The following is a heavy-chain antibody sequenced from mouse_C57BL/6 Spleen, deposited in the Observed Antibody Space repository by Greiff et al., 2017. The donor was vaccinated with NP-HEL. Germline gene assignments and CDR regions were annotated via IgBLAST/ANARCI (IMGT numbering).Heavy chain of an antibody. V-gene: IGHV5-16*01. CDR3: ARYYYGNLYYAIDY. J-gene: IGHJ4*01. D-gene: IGHD2-1*01. CDR2: INHDGSST. Sequence: EVKLMESEGGLVQPGSSMKLSCTASGFTFSDYYMAWVRQVPEKGLEWVANINHDGSSTYYLDSLKGRFIISRDNAKNILYLQLSSLKSEDTATYYCARYYYGNLYYAIDYWGQGTSVTVSA. CDR1: GFTFSDYY.